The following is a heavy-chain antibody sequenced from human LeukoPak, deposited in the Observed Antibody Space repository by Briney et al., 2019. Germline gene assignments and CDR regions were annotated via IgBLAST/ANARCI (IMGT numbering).Heavy chain of an antibody. V-gene: IGHV3-30*04. CDR1: GFTFSSYA. D-gene: IGHD4-17*01. J-gene: IGHJ1*01. CDR2: ISYDGSNK. Sequence: GGSLRLSCAASGFTFSSYAMHWVRQAPGKGLEWVAVISYDGSNKYYADSVKGRFTISRDNSKNTLYLQMNSLRAEDTAVYYCARGRDGDYVSRSHRPIQGLYFQHWGQGTLVTVSS. CDR3: ARGRDGDYVSRSHRPIQGLYFQH.